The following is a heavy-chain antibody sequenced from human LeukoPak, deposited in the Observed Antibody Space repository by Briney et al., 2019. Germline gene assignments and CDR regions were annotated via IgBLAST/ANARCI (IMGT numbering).Heavy chain of an antibody. CDR3: ARVSPGSGSYYRPEPYYFDY. Sequence: ASVKVSCKAPGGTFSSYAISWVRQAPGQGLEWMGGIIPIFGTANYAQKFQGRVTITTDESTSTAYMELSSLRSEDTAVYSCARVSPGSGSYYRPEPYYFDYWGQGTLVTVSS. D-gene: IGHD3-10*01. V-gene: IGHV1-69*05. CDR2: IIPIFGTA. J-gene: IGHJ4*02. CDR1: GGTFSSYA.